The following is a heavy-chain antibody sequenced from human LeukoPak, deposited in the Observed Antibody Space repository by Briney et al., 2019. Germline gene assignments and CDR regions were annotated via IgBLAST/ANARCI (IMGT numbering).Heavy chain of an antibody. CDR1: GFTFSNYA. CDR3: ARSRSPDY. Sequence: GGSLRLSCAASGFTFSNYAMNWVRQAPGKGLEWVSGITNSGVSTYYADSVKGRFTISRDNSKNTLYLQMNSLRAEDTAVYYCARSRSPDYWGQGTLVTVSS. J-gene: IGHJ4*02. V-gene: IGHV3-23*01. CDR2: ITNSGVST.